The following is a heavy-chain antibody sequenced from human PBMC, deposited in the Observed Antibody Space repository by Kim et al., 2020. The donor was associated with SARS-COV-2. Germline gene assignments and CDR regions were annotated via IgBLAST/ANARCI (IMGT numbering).Heavy chain of an antibody. CDR1: GGSFSGYY. CDR3: ARWRELWFGELLYGFDP. CDR2: INHSGST. J-gene: IGHJ5*02. D-gene: IGHD3-10*01. Sequence: SETLSLTCAVYGGSFSGYYWSWIRQPPGKGLEWIGEINHSGSTNYNPSLKSRVTISVDTSKNQFSLKLSSVTAADTAVYYCARWRELWFGELLYGFDPWGQGTLVTVSS. V-gene: IGHV4-34*01.